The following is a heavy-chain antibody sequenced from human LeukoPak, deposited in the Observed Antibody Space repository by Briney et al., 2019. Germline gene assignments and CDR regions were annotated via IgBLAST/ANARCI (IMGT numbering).Heavy chain of an antibody. D-gene: IGHD3-3*01. V-gene: IGHV1-18*01. J-gene: IGHJ6*02. Sequence: ASVKVSCKASGYTFTSYGISWVRQAPGQGLEWMGWISAYNGNTNYAQKLQGRVTMTTDTSTSTAYMELSSLRSEDTAVYYCAILKSDFWSGYSTPYYYYGMDVWGQGTTVTVSS. CDR2: ISAYNGNT. CDR1: GYTFTSYG. CDR3: AILKSDFWSGYSTPYYYYGMDV.